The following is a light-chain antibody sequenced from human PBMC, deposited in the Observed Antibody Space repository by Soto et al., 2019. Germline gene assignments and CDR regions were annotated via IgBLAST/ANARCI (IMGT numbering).Light chain of an antibody. J-gene: IGKJ4*01. Sequence: DIVLTQSPDSLAVSLGERATINCKSSQSVLYSSNNKNYLAWYQQKPGQPPKLLIYWASTRESGVPDRFSGSGSGKDFTLTISSLQAEDVEVYYCQQYYSTPLTFGGGTKVEIK. CDR1: QSVLYSSNNKNY. V-gene: IGKV4-1*01. CDR3: QQYYSTPLT. CDR2: WAS.